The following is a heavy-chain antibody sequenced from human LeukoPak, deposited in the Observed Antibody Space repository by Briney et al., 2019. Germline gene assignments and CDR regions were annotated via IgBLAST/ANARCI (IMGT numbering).Heavy chain of an antibody. V-gene: IGHV1-2*06. Sequence: ASVNVSCKASGYTFTGYYMHWVQQAPGQGLEWMGRINPNSGGTNYAQKFQGRVTMTRDTSISTAYMELSRLRSDDTAVYYCARGMVTHSPPMYNDYWGQGTLVTVSS. CDR2: INPNSGGT. CDR1: GYTFTGYY. CDR3: ARGMVTHSPPMYNDY. D-gene: IGHD2-21*02. J-gene: IGHJ4*02.